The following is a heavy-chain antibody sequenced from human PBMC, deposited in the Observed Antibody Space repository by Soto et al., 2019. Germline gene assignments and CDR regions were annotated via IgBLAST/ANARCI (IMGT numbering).Heavy chain of an antibody. CDR1: GYPFTSYY. CDR3: ARGPLKQQQYFDY. D-gene: IGHD6-13*01. J-gene: IGHJ4*02. V-gene: IGHV1-46*01. CDR2: INPSGGST. Sequence: XSVKVSCNASGYPFTSYYMHWVRQAPGQGLEWMGIINPSGGSTSYAQKFQGRVTMTRDTSTSTVYMELSSLRSEDTAVYYCARGPLKQQQYFDYWGQGTLVTVSS.